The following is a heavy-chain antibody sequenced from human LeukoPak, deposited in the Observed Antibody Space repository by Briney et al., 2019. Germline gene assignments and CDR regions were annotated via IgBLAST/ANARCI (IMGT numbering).Heavy chain of an antibody. CDR1: GGSISSYY. J-gene: IGHJ4*02. CDR3: ARHSGQLWPPFDY. Sequence: SETLSLTCTVSGGSISSYYWSWIRQPPGKGLEWIGYIYYSGSTNYNPSLKSRVTISVDTSKNQFSLKLSSVTAADTAVYYCARHSGQLWPPFDYWGQGTLVTVSS. V-gene: IGHV4-59*08. CDR2: IYYSGST. D-gene: IGHD5-18*01.